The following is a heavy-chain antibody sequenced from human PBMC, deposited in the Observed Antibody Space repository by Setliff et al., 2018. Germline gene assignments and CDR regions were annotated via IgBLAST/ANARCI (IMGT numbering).Heavy chain of an antibody. V-gene: IGHV4-39*01. CDR3: ARVGVTSGWAY. CDR2: IHFRGTT. D-gene: IGHD6-19*01. J-gene: IGHJ4*02. CDR1: GGYIGGTSYY. Sequence: PSETLSLTCIVSGGYIGGTSYYWGWIRQPPGKGLEWVVSIHFRGTTYYNPSLNSQVTISVDTSKNQFSPNLNSVTAADTAVYYCARVGVTSGWAYWGLGTLVTVSS.